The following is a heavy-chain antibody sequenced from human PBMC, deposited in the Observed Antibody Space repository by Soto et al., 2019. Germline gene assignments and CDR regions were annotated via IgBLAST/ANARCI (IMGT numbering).Heavy chain of an antibody. CDR1: GFTFSSYW. CDR3: AKDLLTGTTGWFEP. J-gene: IGHJ5*02. Sequence: GGSLRLSCAASGFTFSSYWMHWVRQAPGKGLVWVSRINSDGSSTSYADSVKGRFTISRDNAENTLYLQMNSLRADDTAVYYCAKDLLTGTTGWFEPWGRGTLVTVSS. V-gene: IGHV3-74*01. CDR2: INSDGSST. D-gene: IGHD1-20*01.